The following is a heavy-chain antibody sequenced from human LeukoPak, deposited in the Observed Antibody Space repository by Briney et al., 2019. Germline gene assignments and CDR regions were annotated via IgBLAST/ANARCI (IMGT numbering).Heavy chain of an antibody. J-gene: IGHJ4*02. CDR3: ARYPYDTSTGSGIDY. D-gene: IGHD3-22*01. Sequence: SETLSLTCTVSGGSISSGGCYWSWIRQHPGKDLEWIGSMSYSGDTQYNPSLKSRLSISADTSKNQFSLKLSSVTAADTAVYYCARYPYDTSTGSGIDYWGQGTLVTVSS. V-gene: IGHV4-31*03. CDR1: GGSISSGGCY. CDR2: MSYSGDT.